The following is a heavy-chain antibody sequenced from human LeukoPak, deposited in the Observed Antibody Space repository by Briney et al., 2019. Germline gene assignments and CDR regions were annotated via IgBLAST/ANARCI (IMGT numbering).Heavy chain of an antibody. CDR2: ISGSGGST. Sequence: GGSLRLSCAASGFTFSSYAMSWVRQAPGKGLEWVSAISGSGGSTYYADSVKGRFTISRDNSKNTLYLQMNSLRAEDTAVYYCAKDLGRFGVGVSLDFWGLGTLSPSPQ. V-gene: IGHV3-23*01. J-gene: IGHJ4*02. D-gene: IGHD3-3*01. CDR1: GFTFSSYA. CDR3: AKDLGRFGVGVSLDF.